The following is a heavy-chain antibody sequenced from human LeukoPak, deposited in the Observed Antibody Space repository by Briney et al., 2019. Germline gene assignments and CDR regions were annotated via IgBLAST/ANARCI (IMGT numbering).Heavy chain of an antibody. J-gene: IGHJ6*03. CDR3: ARDGARIVGGMDYYYYYYMDV. CDR2: ISGSGGST. V-gene: IGHV3-23*01. D-gene: IGHD2-15*01. CDR1: GFTFSSYA. Sequence: PGGPLRLSCAASGFTFSSYAMSWVRQAPGKGLEWVSAISGSGGSTYYADSVKGRFTISRDNAKNSLYLQMNSLRAEDTAVYYCARDGARIVGGMDYYYYYYMDVWGKGTTVTVSS.